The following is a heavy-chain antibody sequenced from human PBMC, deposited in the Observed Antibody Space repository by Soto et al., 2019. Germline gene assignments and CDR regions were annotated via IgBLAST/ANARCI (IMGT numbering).Heavy chain of an antibody. Sequence: PSETLSLTCTVSGGSISSSSFHWGWIRQPPGKGLEWIGEIYYSGSTYYNPSLKSRVTISVDTSKNQFSLKLSSVTAADTAVYYCASLFGDYDSSGYYYLSNYYGMDVWGQGTTVTVSS. J-gene: IGHJ6*02. D-gene: IGHD3-22*01. V-gene: IGHV4-39*07. CDR3: ASLFGDYDSSGYYYLSNYYGMDV. CDR2: IYYSGST. CDR1: GGSISSSSFH.